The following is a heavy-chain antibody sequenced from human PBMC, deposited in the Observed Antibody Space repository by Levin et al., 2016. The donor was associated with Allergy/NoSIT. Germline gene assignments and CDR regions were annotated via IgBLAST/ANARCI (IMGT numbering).Heavy chain of an antibody. CDR2: IYYSGST. V-gene: IGHV4-30-4*01. D-gene: IGHD2-2*01. CDR3: ARGSKEYCSSTSCYADDAFDI. Sequence: WIRQPPGKGLEWIGYIYYSGSTYYNPSLKSRVTISVDTSKNQFSLKLSSVTAADTAVYYCARGSKEYCSSTSCYADDAFDIWGQGTMVTVSS. J-gene: IGHJ3*02.